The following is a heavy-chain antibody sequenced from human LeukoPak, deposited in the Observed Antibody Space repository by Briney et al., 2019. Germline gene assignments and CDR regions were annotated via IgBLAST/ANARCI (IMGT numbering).Heavy chain of an antibody. V-gene: IGHV4-4*07. J-gene: IGHJ6*03. CDR2: IYTSGSP. CDR3: AGTYCGGDCSGPNYYYYMDV. CDR1: SGSISSYD. D-gene: IGHD2-21*02. Sequence: SETLSLTCTVSSGSISSYDWSWIRQPAGKGLEWIGRIYTSGSPNYNPSLKSRVTMSVDTSKNQFSLKLSSVTAADTAVYYCAGTYCGGDCSGPNYYYYMDVWGKGTTVTISS.